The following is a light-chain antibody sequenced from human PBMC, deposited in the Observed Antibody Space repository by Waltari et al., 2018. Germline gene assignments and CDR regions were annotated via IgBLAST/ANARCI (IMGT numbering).Light chain of an antibody. CDR3: MQGLHLPRVT. Sequence: EIVMTQTPLSLSVTPGQPASISCKSSQSLQYSDCKTYLSWYLPSPGQSPQLLISLVSSPFAGVPDRFSGSGSDKDFTLKISRVEADDVGVYYCMQGLHLPRVTFGPGTKVDIK. CDR1: QSLQYSDCKTY. J-gene: IGKJ3*01. CDR2: LVS. V-gene: IGKV2-29*02.